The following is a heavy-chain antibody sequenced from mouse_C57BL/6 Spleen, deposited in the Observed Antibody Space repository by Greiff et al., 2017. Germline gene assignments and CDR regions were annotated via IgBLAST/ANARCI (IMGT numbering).Heavy chain of an antibody. CDR2: INPYNGGT. V-gene: IGHV1-19*01. Sequence: VQLQQSGPVLVKPGASVKMSCKASGYTFTDYYMNWVKQSHGKSLEWIGVINPYNGGTSYNQKFKGKATLTVDKSSSTAYMERNSLTSEDSAVYYCARKGYYGSRGPYWSFDVWGTGTTVTVSS. CDR3: ARKGYYGSRGPYWSFDV. CDR1: GYTFTDYY. J-gene: IGHJ1*03. D-gene: IGHD1-1*01.